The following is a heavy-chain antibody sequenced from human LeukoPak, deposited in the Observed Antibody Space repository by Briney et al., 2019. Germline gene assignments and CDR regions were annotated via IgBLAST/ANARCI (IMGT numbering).Heavy chain of an antibody. Sequence: TGGSLRLSCAASGFTSTNYAMSWVRQAPGRGLEWVSNISPGGSTNYADSVKGRFTISRDNYKNTMYLQMNSLRAEDTAVYYCAKRSGSGGPFDYWGQGILVTVSS. V-gene: IGHV3-23*01. J-gene: IGHJ4*02. D-gene: IGHD3-10*01. CDR3: AKRSGSGGPFDY. CDR1: GFTSTNYA. CDR2: ISPGGST.